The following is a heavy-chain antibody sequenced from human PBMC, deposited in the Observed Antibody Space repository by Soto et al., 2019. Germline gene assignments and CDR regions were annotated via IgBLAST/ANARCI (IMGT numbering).Heavy chain of an antibody. CDR1: GFTFSSYS. CDR2: LDPGGGRT. J-gene: IGHJ4*02. Sequence: EVQLLESAGGLVQPGGSLRLSCAASGFTFSSYSMTWVRQAPGKGPEWVSTLDPGGGRTYYADSVKGRFTISRDNSRDILYLQMNSLRAEDTAVYYCAKRRTEAATILDYWGQGTLVTVSS. D-gene: IGHD6-25*01. CDR3: AKRRTEAATILDY. V-gene: IGHV3-23*01.